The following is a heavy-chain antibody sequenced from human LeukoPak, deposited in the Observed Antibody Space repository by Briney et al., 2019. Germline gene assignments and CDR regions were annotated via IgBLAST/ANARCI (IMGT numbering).Heavy chain of an antibody. V-gene: IGHV3-23*01. CDR3: AKDQIVVVPAALDY. Sequence: PGASLRLSCAASGFTFSSYAMSWVRQAPGKGLEWVSAISGSGGSTYYADSVKGRFTISRDNSKNTLYLQMNSLRAEDTAVYYCAKDQIVVVPAALDYWGQGTLSPSPQ. CDR1: GFTFSSYA. J-gene: IGHJ4*02. CDR2: ISGSGGST. D-gene: IGHD2-2*01.